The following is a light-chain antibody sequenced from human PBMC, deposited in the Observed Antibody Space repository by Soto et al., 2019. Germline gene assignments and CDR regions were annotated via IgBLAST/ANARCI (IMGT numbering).Light chain of an antibody. CDR3: QQRSDWPWT. Sequence: DIVLTQSPDSLAVSVGERATINCKSSQSLLYRSKNKSYLAWYQQKPGQAPRLLVYDVSNRATGIPARFSGGGSGTDFTLTISNLEPEDFAVYYCQQRSDWPWTFGQGTKVDIK. V-gene: IGKV3-11*01. CDR1: QSLLYRSKNKSY. CDR2: DVS. J-gene: IGKJ1*01.